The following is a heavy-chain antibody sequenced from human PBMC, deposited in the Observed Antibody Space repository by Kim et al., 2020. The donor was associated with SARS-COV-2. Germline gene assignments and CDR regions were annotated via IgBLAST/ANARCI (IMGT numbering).Heavy chain of an antibody. J-gene: IGHJ4*02. CDR3: AKDISYYDSSGYPFDY. CDR1: GFTFGDYA. D-gene: IGHD3-22*01. V-gene: IGHV3-9*01. CDR2: ISWNSGSI. Sequence: GGSLRLSCAASGFTFGDYAMHWVRQAPGKGLEWVSGISWNSGSIGYADSVKGRFTISRDNAKNSLYLQMNSLRAEDTALYYCAKDISYYDSSGYPFDYWGQGTLVTVSS.